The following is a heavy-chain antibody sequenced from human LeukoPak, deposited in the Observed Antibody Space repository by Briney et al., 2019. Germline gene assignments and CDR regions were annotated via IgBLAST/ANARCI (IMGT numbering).Heavy chain of an antibody. CDR3: ARDQYGDYSPEAFDI. CDR2: IYYSGST. V-gene: IGHV4-39*02. J-gene: IGHJ3*02. D-gene: IGHD4-17*01. Sequence: PSETLSLTCTVSGGSISSSSYYWGWIRQPPGKGLEWIGSIYYSGSTYYNPSLKSRVTISVDTSKNQFSLKLSSVTAADTAVYYCARDQYGDYSPEAFDIWGQGTMVTVSS. CDR1: GGSISSSSYY.